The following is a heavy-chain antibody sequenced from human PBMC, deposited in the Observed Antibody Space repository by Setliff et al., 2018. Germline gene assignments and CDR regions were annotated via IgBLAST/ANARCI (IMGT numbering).Heavy chain of an antibody. D-gene: IGHD3-3*01. CDR3: ARQAISGSDAFDI. V-gene: IGHV5-51*01. Sequence: GESLKISCKGSGYTFTNYWIGWVRQMPGKGLEWMGIIYPGDSDTRYSPSVQGQVTISADKSISIAYLQWSSLKASGTAMYYCARQAISGSDAFDIWGQGTLVTVSS. J-gene: IGHJ3*02. CDR2: IYPGDSDT. CDR1: GYTFTNYW.